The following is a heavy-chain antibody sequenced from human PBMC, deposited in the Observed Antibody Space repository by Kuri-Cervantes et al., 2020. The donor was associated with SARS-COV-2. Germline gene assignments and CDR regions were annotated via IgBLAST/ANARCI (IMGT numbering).Heavy chain of an antibody. V-gene: IGHV4-59*12. Sequence: GSLRLSCAVYGGSFSGYYWSWIRQPPGKGLEWIGYIYYSGSTNYNPSLKSRVTISVDTSKNQFSLKLSSVTAADTAVYYCARGSSPTALIDYWGQGILVTVSS. J-gene: IGHJ4*02. CDR2: IYYSGST. D-gene: IGHD6-13*01. CDR3: ARGSSPTALIDY. CDR1: GGSFSGYY.